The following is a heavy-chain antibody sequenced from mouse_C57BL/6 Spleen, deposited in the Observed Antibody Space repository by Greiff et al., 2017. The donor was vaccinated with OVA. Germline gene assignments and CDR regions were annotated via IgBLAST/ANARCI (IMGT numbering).Heavy chain of an antibody. D-gene: IGHD2-5*01. J-gene: IGHJ4*01. CDR2: IDPSDSYT. CDR1: GYTFTSYW. Sequence: VQLQQPGAELVMPGASVKLSCKASGYTFTSYWMHWVKQRPGQGLEWIGEIDPSDSYTNYNQKFKGKSTLTVDKSSSTAYMQLSSLTSEDSAVYYCARDYSNYVRAMDYWGQGTSVTVSS. CDR3: ARDYSNYVRAMDY. V-gene: IGHV1-69*01.